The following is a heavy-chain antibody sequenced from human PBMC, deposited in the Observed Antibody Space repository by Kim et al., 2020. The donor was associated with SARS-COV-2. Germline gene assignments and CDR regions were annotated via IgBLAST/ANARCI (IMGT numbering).Heavy chain of an antibody. Sequence: VKGRFTISRDNSKNTVYLQMNSLRAEDTAVYYCAKDRAYYYGSGSYWFDPWGQGTLVTVSS. V-gene: IGHV3-23*01. D-gene: IGHD3-10*01. CDR3: AKDRAYYYGSGSYWFDP. J-gene: IGHJ5*02.